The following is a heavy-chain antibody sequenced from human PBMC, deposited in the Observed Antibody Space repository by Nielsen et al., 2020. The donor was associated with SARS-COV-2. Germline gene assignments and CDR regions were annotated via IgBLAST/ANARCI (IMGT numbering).Heavy chain of an antibody. Sequence: SETLSLTCTVSGGSISSYYWSWIRQPPGKGLEFVGYIYDSGSTNYNPSLRSRVTISRDTSKNQCSLRVTTVTAADTAVYYCASLKWGRSSWHDVVLDHWGQGILVTVSS. CDR2: IYDSGST. CDR1: GGSISSYY. J-gene: IGHJ4*02. CDR3: ASLKWGRSSWHDVVLDH. V-gene: IGHV4-59*08. D-gene: IGHD6-6*01.